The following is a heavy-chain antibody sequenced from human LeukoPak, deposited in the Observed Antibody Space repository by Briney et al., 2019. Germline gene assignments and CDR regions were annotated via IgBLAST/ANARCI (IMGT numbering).Heavy chain of an antibody. D-gene: IGHD4-23*01. CDR3: GKDRRRWGVNDYCGMDV. Sequence: GRYLRPSCAASGFTFDDYAMRWVRQAPGKGLEWVSGISWNSGSIGYAASVKGRFTISRDNAKNSLYLQMNSLRAEDTALYYCGKDRRRWGVNDYCGMDVWVQVATVTVSS. CDR2: ISWNSGSI. J-gene: IGHJ6*02. CDR1: GFTFDDYA. V-gene: IGHV3-9*01.